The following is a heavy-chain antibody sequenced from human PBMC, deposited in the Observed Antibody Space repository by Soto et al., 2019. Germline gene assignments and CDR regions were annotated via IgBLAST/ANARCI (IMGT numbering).Heavy chain of an antibody. CDR2: INPNSGDT. D-gene: IGHD4-4*01. V-gene: IGHV1-2*02. CDR3: ARVLATVTTWALGY. J-gene: IGHJ4*02. Sequence: GASVKVSCKASGYTFTDYFMHWVRQAPGQGLEWTGWINPNSGDTNYAQKFQGSVTMTRDTSISTAYLELSSLRSDDTAVYFCARVLATVTTWALGYWGQGTLVTVSS. CDR1: GYTFTDYF.